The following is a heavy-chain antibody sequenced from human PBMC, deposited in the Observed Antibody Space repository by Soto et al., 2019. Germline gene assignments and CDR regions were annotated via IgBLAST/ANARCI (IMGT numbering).Heavy chain of an antibody. D-gene: IGHD3-16*01. Sequence: QLQLQESGPGLVKPSETLSLTCTVSGGSISSSSYYWGWIRQPPGKGLEWIGSIYYSGSTYYNPSLKSRVTISVDTSKNQFSLKLSSVTAADTAVYYCARHMRGYYYYYGMDVWGQGTTVTVSS. J-gene: IGHJ6*02. CDR2: IYYSGST. CDR3: ARHMRGYYYYYGMDV. CDR1: GGSISSSSYY. V-gene: IGHV4-39*01.